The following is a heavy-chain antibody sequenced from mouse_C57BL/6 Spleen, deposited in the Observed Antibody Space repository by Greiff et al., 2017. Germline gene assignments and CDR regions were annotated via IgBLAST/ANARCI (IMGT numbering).Heavy chain of an antibody. CDR2: IHPNSGST. J-gene: IGHJ1*03. CDR3: ARYGDIIYYDYENWYFDV. CDR1: GYTFTSYW. Sequence: QVQLQQSGAELVKPGASVKLSCKASGYTFTSYWMHWVKQRPGQGLEWIGMIHPNSGSTNYNEKFKSKATLTVDKSSSTAYMQLSSLTSEDSAVYYCARYGDIIYYDYENWYFDVWGTGTTVTVSS. V-gene: IGHV1-64*01. D-gene: IGHD2-4*01.